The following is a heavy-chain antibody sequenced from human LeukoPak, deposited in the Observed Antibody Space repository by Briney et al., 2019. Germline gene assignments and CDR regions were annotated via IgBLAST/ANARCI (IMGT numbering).Heavy chain of an antibody. V-gene: IGHV3-23*01. Sequence: QPGGSLRLSCAASGFTFSSFAMSWVRQAPGKGLEWVSAISGRDGSTYYADSVKGRFTISRDNSKNTLYLQMNSLRAEDTAVFYCAKDAWGTMGTFDYWGQGTLVTVSS. CDR2: ISGRDGST. CDR1: GFTFSSFA. D-gene: IGHD3-16*01. J-gene: IGHJ4*02. CDR3: AKDAWGTMGTFDY.